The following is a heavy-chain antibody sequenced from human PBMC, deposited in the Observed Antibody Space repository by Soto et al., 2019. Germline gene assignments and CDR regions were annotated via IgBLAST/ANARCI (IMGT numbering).Heavy chain of an antibody. CDR3: ARAGEQWGHDAFDI. CDR1: GFTFSSYS. CDR2: ISSSSSYI. D-gene: IGHD6-19*01. V-gene: IGHV3-21*01. J-gene: IGHJ3*02. Sequence: EVQLVESGGGLVKPGGSLRLSCAASGFTFSSYSMNWVRQAPGTGLEWVSSISSSSSYISYADSVKGRFTISRDNAKNSLYLQRNSLRDEDTAVYYCARAGEQWGHDAFDIWGQGTMVTVSS.